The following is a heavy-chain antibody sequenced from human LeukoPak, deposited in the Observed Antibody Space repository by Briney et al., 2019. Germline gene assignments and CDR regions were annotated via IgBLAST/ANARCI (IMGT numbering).Heavy chain of an antibody. Sequence: SETLSLTCTVSGGSISSSRYYGGWIRQPPGKGLEWIGSLYYSGNTYYNPSLKSRVTISVDTSKNQFSLKLSSVTAADTAVYYCARLETIEWGIYDSSGSWFDPWGQGTLVTVSS. CDR1: GGSISSSRYY. CDR2: LYYSGNT. D-gene: IGHD3-22*01. V-gene: IGHV4-39*01. J-gene: IGHJ5*02. CDR3: ARLETIEWGIYDSSGSWFDP.